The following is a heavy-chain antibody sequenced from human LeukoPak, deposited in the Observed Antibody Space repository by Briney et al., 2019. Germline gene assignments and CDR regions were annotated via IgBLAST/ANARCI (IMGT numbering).Heavy chain of an antibody. J-gene: IGHJ4*02. D-gene: IGHD2-15*01. V-gene: IGHV3-74*01. Sequence: PGGSLRLSCAASGLTFSSYWMQWVRQAPGKGLVWVSHINSDGSGTTYADSVKGRFTISRDNAKNTLYLQMNSLRADDTAVYFCARRVVAALYDYWGQGTLVTVSS. CDR2: INSDGSGT. CDR3: ARRVVAALYDY. CDR1: GLTFSSYW.